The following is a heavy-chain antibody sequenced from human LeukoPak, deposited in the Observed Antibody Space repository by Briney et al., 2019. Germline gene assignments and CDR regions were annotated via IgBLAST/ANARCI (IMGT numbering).Heavy chain of an antibody. J-gene: IGHJ4*02. V-gene: IGHV3-74*01. CDR1: GFIFKNYW. Sequence: GGSLRLTCAASGFIFKNYWMHWVRQAPGKGLEGVSRIINDGSSTTYADSVKGRFTISRDNAKDTLYLPMNSLRVEDTAVYYCARVADGDKYGGRDYWGQGALVIVSS. D-gene: IGHD5-24*01. CDR2: IINDGSST. CDR3: ARVADGDKYGGRDY.